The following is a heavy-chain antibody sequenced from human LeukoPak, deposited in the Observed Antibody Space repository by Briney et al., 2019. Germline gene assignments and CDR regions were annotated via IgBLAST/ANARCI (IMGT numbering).Heavy chain of an antibody. Sequence: SETLSLTCTVSGGSISSGSYYWSWIRQPAGKGLEWIGRIYTSGSTNYNPSLKSRVTLSVDTSKNQFSLKLSSVTAADTAVYYCARAPHYYYDSSGSIFDYWGQGTLVTVSS. CDR2: IYTSGST. CDR1: GGSISSGSYY. J-gene: IGHJ4*02. V-gene: IGHV4-61*02. D-gene: IGHD3-22*01. CDR3: ARAPHYYYDSSGSIFDY.